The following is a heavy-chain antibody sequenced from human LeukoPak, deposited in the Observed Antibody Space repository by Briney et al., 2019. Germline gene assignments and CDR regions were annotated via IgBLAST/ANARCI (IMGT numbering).Heavy chain of an antibody. CDR2: IKSKTEGATT. CDR1: GFTFSNAW. D-gene: IGHD3-22*01. J-gene: IGHJ4*02. Sequence: GGSLRLSCAASGFTFSNAWMSWVRQAPGKGLEWVGRIKSKTEGATTDYSAPVKGRFTISRDDSKNMVYLQMNSLKTEDTAVYYCTTDRRYYYDSRGYYFVAPFDYWGQGALVSLSS. V-gene: IGHV3-15*01. CDR3: TTDRRYYYDSRGYYFVAPFDY.